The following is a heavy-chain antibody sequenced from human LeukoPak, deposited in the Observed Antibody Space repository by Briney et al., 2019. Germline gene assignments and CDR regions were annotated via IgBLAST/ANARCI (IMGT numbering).Heavy chain of an antibody. CDR3: ARGHAILASFYY. CDR1: GYTFTDHY. V-gene: IGHV1-2*04. D-gene: IGHD5-24*01. J-gene: IGHJ4*02. CDR2: INLNSGGT. Sequence: AASVKVSCKASGYTFTDHYMYWVRQAPGQGLEWMGWINLNSGGTNYAQKFQDWVTMTRDTSISTAYMELNSLKSDDTAVYYCARGHAILASFYYWGQGTLVTVSS.